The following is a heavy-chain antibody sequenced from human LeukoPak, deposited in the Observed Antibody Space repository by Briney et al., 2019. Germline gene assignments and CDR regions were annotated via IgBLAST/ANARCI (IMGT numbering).Heavy chain of an antibody. V-gene: IGHV4-30-4*01. CDR1: GGSISSDNYY. Sequence: SETLSLTCTVSGGSISSDNYYWSWIRHHPRKGLEWIVYIYYNGATYYNPSLQSRVTISIDPSNNQFSLKLSSVTAADTAVYYCASLGYCSSTSCYKPDYYYYYGMDVWGQGTTVTVSS. CDR2: IYYNGAT. D-gene: IGHD2-2*02. CDR3: ASLGYCSSTSCYKPDYYYYYGMDV. J-gene: IGHJ6*02.